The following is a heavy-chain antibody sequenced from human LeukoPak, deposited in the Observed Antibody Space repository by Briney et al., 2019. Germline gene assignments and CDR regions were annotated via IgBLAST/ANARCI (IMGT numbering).Heavy chain of an antibody. V-gene: IGHV1-18*01. CDR3: ARRQGGTYKFDF. Sequence: GSSVKVSCKASGYSFTSYGISWGRQAPGQGRGWMGWISVYNDNTNHAQKVQGRVTMTTDTSTSTAYMELRSLRSDDTAVYFCARRQGGTYKFDFWGQGTLVTVSS. CDR2: ISVYNDNT. J-gene: IGHJ4*02. D-gene: IGHD1-26*01. CDR1: GYSFTSYG.